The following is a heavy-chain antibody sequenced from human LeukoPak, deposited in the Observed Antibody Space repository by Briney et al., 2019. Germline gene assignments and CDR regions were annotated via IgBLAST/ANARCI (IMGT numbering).Heavy chain of an antibody. CDR3: ARERRVTNLFDY. J-gene: IGHJ4*02. CDR2: IYYSGST. Sequence: SETLSLTCTVSGGSISSGDYYWSWIRQPPGKGLEWIGYIYYSGSTYYNPSLKSRVTISVDTSKNQFSLKLSSVTAADTAVYYCARERRVTNLFDYWGQGTLVTVSS. CDR1: GGSISSGDYY. V-gene: IGHV4-30-4*01. D-gene: IGHD4-17*01.